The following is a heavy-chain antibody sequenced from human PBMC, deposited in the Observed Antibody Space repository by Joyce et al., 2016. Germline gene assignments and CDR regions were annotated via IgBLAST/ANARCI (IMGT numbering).Heavy chain of an antibody. D-gene: IGHD2-15*01. J-gene: IGHJ4*02. CDR1: GFTFSNYA. CDR2: ISNDGTDQ. V-gene: IGHV3-30*18. CDR3: AKEEAGYCSLGRCFSLNY. Sequence: QLVESGGAVVQPGRSLRLSCVASGFTFSNYAMHGVRQVPGKGLEWLAVISNDGTDQDYADSVKGRFTVSRDNSKNTHYLQVNSLRAEDTAVYYCAKEEAGYCSLGRCFSLNYWGQGTLVTVSS.